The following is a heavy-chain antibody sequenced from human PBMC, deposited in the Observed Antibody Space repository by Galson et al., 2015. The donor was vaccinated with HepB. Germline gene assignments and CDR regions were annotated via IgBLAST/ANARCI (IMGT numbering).Heavy chain of an antibody. D-gene: IGHD4-17*01. CDR3: ATGGPTVSGEYFDY. CDR2: FDPEDGET. J-gene: IGHJ4*02. CDR1: GYTLTELS. Sequence: SVKVSCKVSGYTLTELSMHWVRQAPGKGLEWMGGFDPEDGETIYAQKFQGRVTMTEDTSTDTAYMELSSLRSEDTAVYYCATGGPTVSGEYFDYWGQGTLVTVSS. V-gene: IGHV1-24*01.